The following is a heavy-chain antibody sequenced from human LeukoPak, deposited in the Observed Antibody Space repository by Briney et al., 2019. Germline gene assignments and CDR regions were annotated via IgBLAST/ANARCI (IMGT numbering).Heavy chain of an antibody. J-gene: IGHJ4*02. CDR2: INHNSGGT. Sequence: ASVTVSSKASGYTFTDNYMHWVRQAPGQGLEWMGWINHNSGGTNCAQKFQGRVTMASDTYISTAYMELSSLGSDDTAVCCCAREYCTNGVCYKAHDYWGQGTLVTVSS. D-gene: IGHD2-8*01. CDR3: AREYCTNGVCYKAHDY. CDR1: GYTFTDNY. V-gene: IGHV1-2*02.